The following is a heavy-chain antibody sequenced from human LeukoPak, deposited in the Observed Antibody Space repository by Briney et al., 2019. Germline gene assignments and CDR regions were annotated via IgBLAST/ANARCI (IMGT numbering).Heavy chain of an antibody. V-gene: IGHV1-18*04. D-gene: IGHD1-20*01. CDR3: ARNWNQGVFDY. Sequence: ASVKVSCKASGYTFTGYYMHWVRQAPGQGLEWMGWISAYNGNTNYAQKLQGRVTMTTDTSTSTAYMELRSLRSDDTAVYYCARNWNQGVFDYWGQGTLVTVSS. J-gene: IGHJ4*02. CDR1: GYTFTGYY. CDR2: ISAYNGNT.